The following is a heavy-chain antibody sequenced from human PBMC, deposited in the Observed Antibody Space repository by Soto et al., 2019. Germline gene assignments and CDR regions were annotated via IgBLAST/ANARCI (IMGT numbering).Heavy chain of an antibody. J-gene: IGHJ3*02. CDR3: ATDLGVRRAFDI. Sequence: GASVKVSCKVSGYTLTELSMHWVRQAPGKGLEWMGGFDPEDGETIYAQKFQGRVTMTEDTSTDTAYMELSSLRSEDTAVYYCATDLGVRRAFDIWGQGTMVTVSS. CDR2: FDPEDGET. V-gene: IGHV1-24*01. CDR1: GYTLTELS. D-gene: IGHD3-10*01.